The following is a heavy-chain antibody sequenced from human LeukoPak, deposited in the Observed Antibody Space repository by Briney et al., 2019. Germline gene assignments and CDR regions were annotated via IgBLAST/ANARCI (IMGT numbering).Heavy chain of an antibody. J-gene: IGHJ4*02. CDR1: GFTFSDHD. V-gene: IGHV3-13*01. D-gene: IGHD1-1*01. CDR2: IGTAGDT. CDR3: VRVAKERVGGVYYFDY. Sequence: PGGSLRLSCAASGFTFSDHDMHWVRQATGKGLEWVSAIGTAGDTYYTGSVKGRFTISRENAKNSLYLQMNSLRAGDTAVYYCVRVAKERVGGVYYFDYWGQGTPVTVSS.